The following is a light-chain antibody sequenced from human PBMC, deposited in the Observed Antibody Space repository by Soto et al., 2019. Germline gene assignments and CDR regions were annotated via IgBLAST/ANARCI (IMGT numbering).Light chain of an antibody. Sequence: QSALTQPASVSGSPGQSITISCTGTSSDVGGYNFVSWYQQHPGKAPKLMIFEVNNRPSGVSNRFPGSKSGNTASLTISGLQAEDEADYYCSSWTSSTTQVLGGGTQLTVL. CDR3: SSWTSSTTQV. V-gene: IGLV2-14*01. CDR1: SSDVGGYNF. CDR2: EVN. J-gene: IGLJ2*01.